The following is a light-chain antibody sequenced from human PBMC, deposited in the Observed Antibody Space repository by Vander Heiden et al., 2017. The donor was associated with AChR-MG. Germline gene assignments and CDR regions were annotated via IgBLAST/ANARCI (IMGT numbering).Light chain of an antibody. CDR2: SAS. Sequence: DIELTQSPSSLSASVGDRVTINCRASQSISRYLNWYQQKPGKAPKLLMHSASTLQSGVPSRFSGSGSGTDFTLTISRLQAEDFATYYWQQSYTTLSFGGGTKVEIK. CDR3: QQSYTTLS. V-gene: IGKV1-39*01. J-gene: IGKJ4*01. CDR1: QSISRY.